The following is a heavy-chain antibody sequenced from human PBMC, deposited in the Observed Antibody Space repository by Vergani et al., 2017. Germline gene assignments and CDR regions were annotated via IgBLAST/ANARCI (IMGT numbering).Heavy chain of an antibody. CDR1: GGSFTTYS. CDR3: ARGREFSADSGSYTPNSLGHYFDF. V-gene: IGHV1-69*02. CDR2: IIPFLGIA. J-gene: IGHJ4*02. D-gene: IGHD5-12*01. Sequence: QVQVVQSGAEVKKPGSSVKVSCTASGGSFTTYSFNWVRQAPGQGLEWMGRIIPFLGIATYEQRFQGRVTITADDSTTTSYMDLSSLTSEDTAVYFCARGREFSADSGSYTPNSLGHYFDFWGQGTLVTVST.